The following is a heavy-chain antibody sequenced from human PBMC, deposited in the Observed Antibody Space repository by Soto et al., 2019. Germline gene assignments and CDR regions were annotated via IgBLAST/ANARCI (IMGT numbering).Heavy chain of an antibody. CDR2: ISGIGGST. D-gene: IGHD5-18*01. CDR3: AKAIWEKWMKLWYGTYDY. V-gene: IGHV3-23*01. CDR1: GFTFSSYA. Sequence: EVQLLESGGGLVQPGGSLRLSCADSGFTFSSYAMSWVRQAPGKGLDWVSAISGIGGSTYYADSLKGRFTISRANSTNTLYLQLNSLRAEDTAVYYCAKAIWEKWMKLWYGTYDYWGQGALVTVS. J-gene: IGHJ4*02.